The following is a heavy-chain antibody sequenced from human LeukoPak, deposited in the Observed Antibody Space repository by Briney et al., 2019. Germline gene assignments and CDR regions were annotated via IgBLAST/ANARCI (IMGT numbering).Heavy chain of an antibody. D-gene: IGHD3-22*01. V-gene: IGHV1-2*06. CDR3: ARDQGIGDRNYYDSSGRWEGNWFDP. J-gene: IGHJ5*02. CDR2: INPNSGGT. CDR1: GYTFTGYY. Sequence: GASVKVSCKASGYTFTGYYMHWVRQAPGQGLEWMGRINPNSGGTNYAQKFQGRVTMTRDTSISTAYMELSRLRSDDTAVYYCARDQGIGDRNYYDSSGRWEGNWFDPWGQGTLVTVSS.